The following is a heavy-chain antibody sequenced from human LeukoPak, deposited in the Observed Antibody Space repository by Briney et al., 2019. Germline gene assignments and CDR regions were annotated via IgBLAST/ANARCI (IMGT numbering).Heavy chain of an antibody. Sequence: PGGSLRLSCAASGFTFSSYGMHWVRQAPGKGLEWVAVISYDGSNKYYADSVKGRFTISRDNSKNTLYLQMNSLRAEDTAVYYCATDTAMVDFDYWGQGVLVTVSS. CDR1: GFTFSSYG. CDR2: ISYDGSNK. D-gene: IGHD5-18*01. CDR3: ATDTAMVDFDY. V-gene: IGHV3-30*03. J-gene: IGHJ4*02.